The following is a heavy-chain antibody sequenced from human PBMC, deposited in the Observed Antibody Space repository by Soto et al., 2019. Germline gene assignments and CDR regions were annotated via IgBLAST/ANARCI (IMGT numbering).Heavy chain of an antibody. CDR2: ISAYQGNT. V-gene: IGHV1-18*01. CDR1: GYTFTSYG. J-gene: IGHJ4*02. D-gene: IGHD3-9*01. CDR3: ARDLAVGLVDY. Sequence: QVQLVQSGAEVKKPGASVKVSCKASGYTFTSYGMSWVRQAPGQGIEWMGWISAYQGNTKYAQKIQGRVTMTTDTSTSTAYMELRSLRSDDTAVYYCARDLAVGLVDYWGQGTMVTVSS.